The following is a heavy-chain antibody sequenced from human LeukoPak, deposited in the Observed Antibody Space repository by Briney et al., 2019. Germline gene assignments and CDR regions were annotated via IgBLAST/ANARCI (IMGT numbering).Heavy chain of an antibody. CDR3: ARARIAAAGLNWFDP. D-gene: IGHD6-13*01. CDR2: ISHDGSNI. V-gene: IGHV3-30*03. CDR1: GFTFSNFG. J-gene: IGHJ5*02. Sequence: AGSLRLSCAASGFTFSNFGMHWVRQAPGKGLEWVAVISHDGSNIYYADSVKGRFTISRDNSKNTMYLQMHSLRAEDTAVYYCARARIAAAGLNWFDPWGQGTLVTVSS.